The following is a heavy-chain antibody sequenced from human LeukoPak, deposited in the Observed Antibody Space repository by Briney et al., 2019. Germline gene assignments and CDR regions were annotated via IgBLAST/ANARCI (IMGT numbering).Heavy chain of an antibody. V-gene: IGHV1-24*01. CDR1: SYSLTELS. J-gene: IGHJ3*01. CDR2: FDPEDGET. CDR3: ATNLGIAVAGGAFDL. Sequence: ASVKVSCKVSSYSLTELSMQWVRQAPGKGLEWMGGFDPEDGETIYAQRLQGRVTMTEDTSTDTAYMQLRSLLSEDSAVYYCATNLGIAVAGGAFDLWRQGTVVTVSS. D-gene: IGHD6-19*01.